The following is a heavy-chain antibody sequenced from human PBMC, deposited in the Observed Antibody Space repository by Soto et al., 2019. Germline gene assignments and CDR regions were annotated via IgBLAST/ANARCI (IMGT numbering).Heavy chain of an antibody. D-gene: IGHD6-13*01. V-gene: IGHV3-23*01. Sequence: GSLRLSCAASGLTVSSYAMSWVRQAPGKGLEWVSAISGSGGSTYYADSVKGRFTISRDNSKNTLYLQMNSLRAEDTAVYYCAKGLVKQQLVAWFDPWGQGTLVTVSS. CDR2: ISGSGGST. J-gene: IGHJ5*02. CDR1: GLTVSSYA. CDR3: AKGLVKQQLVAWFDP.